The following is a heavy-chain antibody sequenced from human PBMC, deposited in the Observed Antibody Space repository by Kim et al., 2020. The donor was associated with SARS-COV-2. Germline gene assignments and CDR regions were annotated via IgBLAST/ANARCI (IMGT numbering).Heavy chain of an antibody. D-gene: IGHD6-13*01. CDR3: ARCGSTWYDFDY. J-gene: IGHJ4*02. CDR1: GGSVSNCNYY. CDR2: IYYSGST. V-gene: IGHV4-31*03. Sequence: SETLSLTCTVSGGSVSNCNYYCTWIRQHPGKGLEWIVYIYYSGSTYYNSSLKSRVIISIDTSKNQFSLKLTSVTAADTAVYFCARCGSTWYDFDYWGQGTLVTVSS.